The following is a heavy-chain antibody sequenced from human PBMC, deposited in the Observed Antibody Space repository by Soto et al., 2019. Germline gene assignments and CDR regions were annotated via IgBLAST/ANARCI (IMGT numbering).Heavy chain of an antibody. D-gene: IGHD3-10*01. CDR1: GFTFSTYA. J-gene: IGHJ5*02. Sequence: GGSLRLSCAATGFTFSTYAMSWVRQAPGKGLEWVSAISGSGGSTYYADSVKGRFTISRDNSKNTLYLQMNSLRAEDTAVYYCAKGRWFGELLDNWFDPWGQGTLVTVSS. CDR2: ISGSGGST. V-gene: IGHV3-23*01. CDR3: AKGRWFGELLDNWFDP.